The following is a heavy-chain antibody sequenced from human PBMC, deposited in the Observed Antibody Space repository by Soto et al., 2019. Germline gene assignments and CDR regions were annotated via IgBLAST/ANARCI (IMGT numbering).Heavy chain of an antibody. J-gene: IGHJ6*02. Sequence: PSETLSLTCTVSGGSIRSGGYYWTWIRHFPGKGLEWIGNIYYSGTTYYNPSLKSRLTMSVDTSKNQFSLRLNSVTAADTAMYFCARDRLMAKSGTDRYYYGLDVWGQGTTVTVSS. D-gene: IGHD5-12*01. CDR2: IYYSGTT. V-gene: IGHV4-31*03. CDR3: ARDRLMAKSGTDRYYYGLDV. CDR1: GGSIRSGGYY.